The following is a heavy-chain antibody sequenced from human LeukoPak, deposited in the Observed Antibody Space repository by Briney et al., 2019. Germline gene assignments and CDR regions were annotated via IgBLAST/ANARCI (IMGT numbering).Heavy chain of an antibody. V-gene: IGHV4-34*01. D-gene: IGHD3-3*01. J-gene: IGHJ4*02. CDR3: ARGWYYDFWSGYGGYYFDY. CDR2: INHSGST. CDR1: GGSFSGYY. Sequence: SETLSLTCAVYGGSFSGYYWSWIRQPPGKGLEWIGEINHSGSTNYNPSLKSRVTISVDTSKNQFSLKLSSVTAADTAVYYCARGWYYDFWSGYGGYYFDYWGQGTLVTVSS.